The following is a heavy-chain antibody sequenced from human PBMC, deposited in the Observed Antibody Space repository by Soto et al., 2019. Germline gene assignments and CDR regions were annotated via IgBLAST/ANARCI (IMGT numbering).Heavy chain of an antibody. CDR1: GFTVSSNH. J-gene: IGHJ3*02. CDR3: AIRRVYSVYDSAFDI. D-gene: IGHD5-12*01. Sequence: GGSLRLSCAASGFTVSSNHMSWLRQAPGKGLEWVSLIYSGGSTSYADSVKGRFTISRDNSKNTLYLQMNSLRAEDTAVYYCAIRRVYSVYDSAFDIWGQGTMVTVSS. V-gene: IGHV3-53*01. CDR2: IYSGGST.